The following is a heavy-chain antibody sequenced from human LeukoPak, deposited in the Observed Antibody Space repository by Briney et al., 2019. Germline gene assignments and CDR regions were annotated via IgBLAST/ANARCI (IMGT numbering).Heavy chain of an antibody. CDR2: ISSSGSTI. Sequence: GGSLRLSCAASGFTFSSYEMNWVRQAPGKGLEWVSYISSSGSTIYYADSVKGRFTISRDNARNSLYLQMNSLRAEDTAVYYCARVDEGATSDYWGQGTLVTVSS. J-gene: IGHJ4*02. V-gene: IGHV3-48*03. CDR3: ARVDEGATSDY. CDR1: GFTFSSYE. D-gene: IGHD1-26*01.